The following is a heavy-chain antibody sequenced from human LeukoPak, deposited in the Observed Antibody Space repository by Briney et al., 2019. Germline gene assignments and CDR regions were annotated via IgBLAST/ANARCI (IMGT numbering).Heavy chain of an antibody. J-gene: IGHJ4*02. Sequence: ASVKVSCKASGYTFTGYYMHWVRHGPGQGLEWMGWINPNSGGRNYAQEFQGRGSMTRDTSISTAYMELSRLRSDDTAVYYCARDPSGYSYDFVDYWGQGTLVTVSS. V-gene: IGHV1-2*02. CDR2: INPNSGGR. CDR3: ARDPSGYSYDFVDY. D-gene: IGHD5-18*01. CDR1: GYTFTGYY.